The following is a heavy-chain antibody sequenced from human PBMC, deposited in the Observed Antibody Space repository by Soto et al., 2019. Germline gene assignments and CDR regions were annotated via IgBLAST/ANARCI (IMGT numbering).Heavy chain of an antibody. D-gene: IGHD2-15*01. CDR3: AGDCSGGSCYSEHAFDI. Sequence: QVQLQESGPGLVKPSQNLSLTCTVSGGSISTGGYYWSWIRQHPGKGLEWTGYLYYGGSTYYNPSLKSRVTTSVDTSKNHFPLKLGAVSAADTAVYYCAGDCSGGSCYSEHAFDIWGQGTIVTVSS. CDR1: GGSISTGGYY. J-gene: IGHJ3*02. CDR2: LYYGGST. V-gene: IGHV4-31*03.